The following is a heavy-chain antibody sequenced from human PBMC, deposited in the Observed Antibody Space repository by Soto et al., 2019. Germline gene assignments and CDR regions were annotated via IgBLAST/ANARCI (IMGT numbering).Heavy chain of an antibody. CDR3: AKTYYDFWSGYEDWFDP. Sequence: EVQLLESGGGLVQPGGSLRLSCAASGFTFSSYAMSWVRQAPGKGLEWVSAISGSGGSTYYADSVKGRFTISRDNSKNTLYLQMNSLRAEDTAVYYCAKTYYDFWSGYEDWFDPWGQGTLVTVSS. D-gene: IGHD3-3*01. CDR1: GFTFSSYA. CDR2: ISGSGGST. J-gene: IGHJ5*02. V-gene: IGHV3-23*01.